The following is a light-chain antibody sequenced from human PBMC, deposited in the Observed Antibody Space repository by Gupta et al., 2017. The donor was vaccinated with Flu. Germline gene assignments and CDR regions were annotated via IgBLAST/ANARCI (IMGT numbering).Light chain of an antibody. V-gene: IGKV3-11*01. CDR2: DAS. J-gene: IGKJ1*01. Sequence: IVLRQSPATLSVSPGERATLSCRASHSISTSLAWYQQKPGQAPRLLIYDASSRANGIPDRFSGSGSGTDFTLTSSSREAEDFAVYYGQQRYNWWTFGRGPKLEIK. CDR1: HSISTS. CDR3: QQRYNWWT.